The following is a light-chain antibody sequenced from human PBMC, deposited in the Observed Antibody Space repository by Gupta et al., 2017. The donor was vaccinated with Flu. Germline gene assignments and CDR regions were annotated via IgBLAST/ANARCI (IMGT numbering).Light chain of an antibody. Sequence: QSVLTQPPSASEPPGQKVTISCSATNPNIVRNYISWYRQVPGGPPKLLIYENDKRPSDIPARFSASKSGASGTLDITGLQASDEADYYCATWDTSLSRGFFGTGTRVAVL. V-gene: IGLV1-51*02. CDR3: ATWDTSLSRGF. CDR2: END. CDR1: NPNIVRNY. J-gene: IGLJ1*01.